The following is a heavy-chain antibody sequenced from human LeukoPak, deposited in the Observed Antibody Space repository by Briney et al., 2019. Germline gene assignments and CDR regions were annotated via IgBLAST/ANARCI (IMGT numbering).Heavy chain of an antibody. CDR2: ISSQHGQT. Sequence: ASVKVSCKTSGYSENFYGITWVRQVAGQGLEWMGWISSQHGQTEYATNSKDTVTMTTDTYTNPASMELGSLRSDDTAVYYCAGSLGYCTSNVCYLKYWGQGTLVTVSS. CDR3: AGSLGYCTSNVCYLKY. CDR1: GYSENFYG. D-gene: IGHD2-8*01. J-gene: IGHJ4*02. V-gene: IGHV1-18*01.